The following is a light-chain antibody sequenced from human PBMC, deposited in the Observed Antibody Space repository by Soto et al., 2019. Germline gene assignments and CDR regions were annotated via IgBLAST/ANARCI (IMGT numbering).Light chain of an antibody. Sequence: DIVLTQSPATLSLSPGERATLSCRASQSLSGTLAWFQQKPGQPPRLLIYGASNRATGIPARFTASGSGTDFTLTISSLEPEDFAVYYCQQRTLWPRTFGQGTKVEIK. CDR1: QSLSGT. CDR3: QQRTLWPRT. CDR2: GAS. V-gene: IGKV3-11*01. J-gene: IGKJ1*01.